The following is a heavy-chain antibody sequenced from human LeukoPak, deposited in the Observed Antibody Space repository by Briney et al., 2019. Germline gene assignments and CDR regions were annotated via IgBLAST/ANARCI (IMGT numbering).Heavy chain of an antibody. Sequence: GGSLRLSCAASGFSFSSYWMSWVRQAPGKGLEWVANIKEDGSEKYYVDSVKGRFTVSRDNAKNSLSLQMNSLRAEDTALYYCAKDLKEGFCSTTSCYGIDSWGQGTLVTVSS. CDR2: IKEDGSEK. D-gene: IGHD2-2*01. CDR1: GFSFSSYW. CDR3: AKDLKEGFCSTTSCYGIDS. V-gene: IGHV3-7*03. J-gene: IGHJ4*02.